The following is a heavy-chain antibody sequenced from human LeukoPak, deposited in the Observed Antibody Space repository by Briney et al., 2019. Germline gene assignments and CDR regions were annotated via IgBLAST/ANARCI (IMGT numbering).Heavy chain of an antibody. CDR3: ARSGWPYYFDY. CDR1: GFTFSSYW. V-gene: IGHV3-74*01. CDR2: IHSDGSST. J-gene: IGHJ4*02. D-gene: IGHD3-22*01. Sequence: QPGGSLRLSCAASGFTFSSYWMHWVRQAPGKGLLWVSRIHSDGSSTSYADSVRGRFTISRDDAKSTLYLRMNSLRAEDTAVYYCARSGWPYYFDYWGQGTLVTVSS.